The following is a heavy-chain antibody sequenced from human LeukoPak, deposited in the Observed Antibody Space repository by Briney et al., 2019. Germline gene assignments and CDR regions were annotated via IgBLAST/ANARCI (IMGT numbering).Heavy chain of an antibody. J-gene: IGHJ4*02. D-gene: IGHD3-22*01. V-gene: IGHV1-2*06. CDR1: GGTFSSYA. CDR2: INPNSGGT. CDR3: ARYYYDSSGYSTPFDY. Sequence: ASVKVSCKASGGTFSSYAISWVRQAPGQGLEWMGRINPNSGGTNYAQKFQGRVTMTRDTSISTAYMELSRLRSDDTAVYYCARYYYDSSGYSTPFDYWGQGTLVTVSS.